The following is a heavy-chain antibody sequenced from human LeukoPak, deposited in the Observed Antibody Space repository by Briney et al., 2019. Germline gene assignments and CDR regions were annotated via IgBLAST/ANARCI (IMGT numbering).Heavy chain of an antibody. J-gene: IGHJ4*02. D-gene: IGHD4-17*01. Sequence: SETLSLTCTVSGGSISSYYWSWIRQPPGKGLEWIGYIYYSGSTNYNPSLKSRVTISVDTSKNQFSLKLSSVTAADTAVYYCASGGPVTRFDYWGQEALFTVSS. CDR2: IYYSGST. V-gene: IGHV4-59*01. CDR1: GGSISSYY. CDR3: ASGGPVTRFDY.